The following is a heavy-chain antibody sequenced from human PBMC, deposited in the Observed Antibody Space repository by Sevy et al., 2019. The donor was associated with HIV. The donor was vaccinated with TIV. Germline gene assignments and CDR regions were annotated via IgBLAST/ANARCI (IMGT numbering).Heavy chain of an antibody. Sequence: SETLSLTCTVSGGSISGYYWSWIRQPAGKGLEWIGRIYTSGSTNYNPSLQSRVTMSVDTSKNQFSLKLSSVTAGDTAVYYCARAPYYAGFDYWGQGTLVTVSS. CDR3: ARAPYYAGFDY. CDR2: IYTSGST. V-gene: IGHV4-4*07. D-gene: IGHD1-26*01. CDR1: GGSISGYY. J-gene: IGHJ4*02.